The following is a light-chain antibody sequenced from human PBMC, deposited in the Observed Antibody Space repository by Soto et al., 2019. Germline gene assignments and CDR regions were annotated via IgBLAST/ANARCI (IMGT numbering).Light chain of an antibody. CDR2: GAS. CDR1: QSVSSN. Sequence: EIVMTQYPATLSVSPGERATLSCRASQSVSSNLAWYQQKPGQAPRLLIYGASTRATGIPARFSGSGSGTEFTLTISSLQSEDFAVYYCQQYTNLPPYSFGQGTKLEIK. J-gene: IGKJ2*03. V-gene: IGKV3-15*01. CDR3: QQYTNLPPYS.